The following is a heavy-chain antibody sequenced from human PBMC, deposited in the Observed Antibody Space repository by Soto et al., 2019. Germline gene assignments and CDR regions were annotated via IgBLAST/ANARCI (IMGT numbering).Heavy chain of an antibody. CDR1: GYTLNTYY. V-gene: IGHV1-46*02. Sequence: ASVKVSCKPSGYTLNTYYLHWVRQAPGQGLEWMGIIHPSGGGSTYAQKFLGRVTITRDMSTSTAYMELSSLRSEDTAVYYCAAGWLRFLEWFPQPYYGMDVWGQGTTVTVS. CDR2: IHPSGGGS. D-gene: IGHD3-3*01. J-gene: IGHJ6*02. CDR3: AAGWLRFLEWFPQPYYGMDV.